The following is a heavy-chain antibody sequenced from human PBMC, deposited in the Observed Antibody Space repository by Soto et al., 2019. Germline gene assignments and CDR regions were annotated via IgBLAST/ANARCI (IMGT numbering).Heavy chain of an antibody. D-gene: IGHD3-22*01. CDR2: IYYSGST. CDR1: GGSISSGGYY. J-gene: IGHJ4*02. V-gene: IGHV4-31*02. Sequence: SETLSLTXTVSGGSISSGGYYWSWIRQHPGKGLEWIGYIYYSGSTYYNPSLKSRVTISVDTSKNQFSLKLSSVTAADTAVYYCARDLVTNYYDSCGPYSAYFDYWGQGTLVTVSS. CDR3: ARDLVTNYYDSCGPYSAYFDY.